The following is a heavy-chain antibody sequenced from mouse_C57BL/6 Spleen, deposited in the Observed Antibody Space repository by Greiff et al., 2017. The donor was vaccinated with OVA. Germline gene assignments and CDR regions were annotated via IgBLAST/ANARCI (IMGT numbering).Heavy chain of an antibody. J-gene: IGHJ1*03. CDR1: GYSITSGYY. CDR3: ARGATDRYFDV. Sequence: EVQLVESGPGLVKPSQSLSLTCSVTGYSITSGYYWTWIRQFPGNKLEWMGYISYDGSNNYNPSLKNRISITRDTSKNQFFLKLNSVTTEDTATYYCARGATDRYFDVWGTGTTVTVSS. V-gene: IGHV3-6*01. CDR2: ISYDGSN. D-gene: IGHD1-1*01.